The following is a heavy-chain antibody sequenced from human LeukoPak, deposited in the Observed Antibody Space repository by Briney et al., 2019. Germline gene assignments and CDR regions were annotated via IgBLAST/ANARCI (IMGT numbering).Heavy chain of an antibody. CDR3: ARHKITMVRGVPDY. CDR2: IYYSGST. V-gene: IGHV4-39*01. Sequence: SETLSLTGTVSGGSISSSSYYWGWIRQPPGKGLEWIGSIYYSGSTYYNPSLKSRVTISVDTSKNQFSLKLSSVTAADTAVYYCARHKITMVRGVPDYWGQGTLVTVSS. CDR1: GGSISSSSYY. J-gene: IGHJ4*02. D-gene: IGHD3-10*01.